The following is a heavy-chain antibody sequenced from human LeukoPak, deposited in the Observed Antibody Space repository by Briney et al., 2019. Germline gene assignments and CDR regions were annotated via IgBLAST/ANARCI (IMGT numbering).Heavy chain of an antibody. V-gene: IGHV3-48*03. CDR3: ASFYDSTDY. J-gene: IGHJ4*02. D-gene: IGHD3-22*01. Sequence: PGGSLRLSCAAPGFTFSSYEMNWVRQAPGKGLEWVSDISSSGSTIYYADSVKGRFTISRDNAKNSLYLQMNSLRAEDTAVYYCASFYDSTDYWGQGTLVTVSS. CDR2: ISSSGSTI. CDR1: GFTFSSYE.